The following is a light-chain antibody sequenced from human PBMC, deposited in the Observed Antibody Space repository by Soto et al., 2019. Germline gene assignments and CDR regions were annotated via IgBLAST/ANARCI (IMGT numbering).Light chain of an antibody. CDR1: QSVSNNY. CDR3: QQYGSSST. CDR2: GAS. V-gene: IGKV3-20*01. Sequence: EIVLTQSPGTLSFSPGQGATLSCRASQSVSNNYLAWYQQKPGQAPRLLIYGASNRATGIPDRFSGSGSGTDFTLIISRLEPEDFAVYYCQQYGSSSTFGQGTRLEIK. J-gene: IGKJ5*01.